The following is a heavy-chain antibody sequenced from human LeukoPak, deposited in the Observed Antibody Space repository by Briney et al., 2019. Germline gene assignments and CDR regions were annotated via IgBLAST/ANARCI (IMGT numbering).Heavy chain of an antibody. D-gene: IGHD6-19*01. CDR3: ASGASSGWYYFDY. J-gene: IGHJ4*02. V-gene: IGHV3-66*01. Sequence: PGGSLRLSCAASGFTFSSYAMSWVRQAPGKGLEWVSVIYSGGSTYYADSVKGRFTISRDNSKNTLYLQMNSLRAEDTAVYYCASGASSGWYYFDYWGQGTLVTVSS. CDR2: IYSGGST. CDR1: GFTFSSYA.